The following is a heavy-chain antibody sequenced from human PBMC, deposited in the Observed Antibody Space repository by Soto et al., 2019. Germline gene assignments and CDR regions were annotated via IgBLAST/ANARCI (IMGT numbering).Heavy chain of an antibody. Sequence: GSLRLSCAASGFTFSSYGMHWVRQAPGKGLEWVAVISYDGSNKYYAASVKGRFTISRDNSKNTLYLQMNSLRAEDTAVYYCAKLAVAGEHLDYWGQGTLVTVSS. CDR3: AKLAVAGEHLDY. V-gene: IGHV3-30*18. CDR1: GFTFSSYG. CDR2: ISYDGSNK. D-gene: IGHD6-19*01. J-gene: IGHJ4*02.